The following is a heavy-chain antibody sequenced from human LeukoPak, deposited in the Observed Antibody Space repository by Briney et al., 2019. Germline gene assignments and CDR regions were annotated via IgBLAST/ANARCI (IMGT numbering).Heavy chain of an antibody. D-gene: IGHD3-22*01. CDR2: INHSGST. CDR3: ARGCSGYYYVYAFDI. Sequence: PSETLSLTCAVYAGSFSGYYWSWIRQPPGKGLEWNGEINHSGSTNYNPSLKSRVTISVDTSKNQFSLKLSSVTAADTAVYYCARGCSGYYYVYAFDIWGQGTMVTVS. V-gene: IGHV4-34*01. J-gene: IGHJ3*02. CDR1: AGSFSGYY.